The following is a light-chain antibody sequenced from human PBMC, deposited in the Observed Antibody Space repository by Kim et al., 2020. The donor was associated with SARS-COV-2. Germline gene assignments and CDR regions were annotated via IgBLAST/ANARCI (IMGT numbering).Light chain of an antibody. CDR2: DVT. J-gene: IGLJ3*02. V-gene: IGLV2-14*01. Sequence: QSVLTQPASMCGSPGQSITISCTGTSSDIGAYNYVSWYQQHPGKAPKLMIYDVTQRPSGVSNRFSGSKSANTASLTISGLQTEDEADYYCSSYTSSKTVLFGGGTQLTVL. CDR1: SSDIGAYNY. CDR3: SSYTSSKTVL.